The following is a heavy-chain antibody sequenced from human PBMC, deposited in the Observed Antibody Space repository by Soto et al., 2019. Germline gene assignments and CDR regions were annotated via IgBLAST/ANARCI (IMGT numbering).Heavy chain of an antibody. CDR1: GYTFTSYG. CDR2: ISAYNGNT. V-gene: IGHV1-18*01. Sequence: QVQLVQSGAEVKKPGASVKVSCKASGYTFTSYGISWVRQAPGLGLEWMGWISAYNGNTNYAQKLQGRVTMTTNTTTSTAYMELRSLRSDDSAVYYCARCKVEEEWLRLWWFDPWGQGTLVTVSS. D-gene: IGHD5-12*01. J-gene: IGHJ5*02. CDR3: ARCKVEEEWLRLWWFDP.